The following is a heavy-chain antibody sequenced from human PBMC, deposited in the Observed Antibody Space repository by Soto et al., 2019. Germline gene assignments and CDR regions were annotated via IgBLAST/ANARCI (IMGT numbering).Heavy chain of an antibody. CDR2: IYYSGST. J-gene: IGHJ6*02. Sequence: SETLSLTCTVSGGSISSGGYYWSWIRQHPGKGLEWIGYIYYSGSTYYNPSLKSRVTISVDTSKNQCSLELSSVTAADTAVYYCARDREFHCSGGSCYSGYYYGMDVWGQGTTVTVS. CDR3: ARDREFHCSGGSCYSGYYYGMDV. D-gene: IGHD2-15*01. V-gene: IGHV4-31*03. CDR1: GGSISSGGYY.